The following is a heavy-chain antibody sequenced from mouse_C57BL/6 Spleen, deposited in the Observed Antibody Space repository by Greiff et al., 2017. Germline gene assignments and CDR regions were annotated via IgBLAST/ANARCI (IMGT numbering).Heavy chain of an antibody. CDR3: ARFYDDDAMDY. CDR1: GFTFSSYG. CDR2: IRSGGSYT. V-gene: IGHV5-6*01. Sequence: EVQRVESGGDLVKPGGSLKLSCAASGFTFSSYGMSWVRQTPDKRLEWVATIRSGGSYTYYPDSVKGRFTISRDNAKNTLYLQMSRLKSEDTAMYYCARFYDDDAMDYWGQGTSVTVSA. D-gene: IGHD2-3*01. J-gene: IGHJ4*01.